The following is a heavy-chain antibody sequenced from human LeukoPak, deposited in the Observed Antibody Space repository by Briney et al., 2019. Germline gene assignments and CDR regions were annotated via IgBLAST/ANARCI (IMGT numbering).Heavy chain of an antibody. Sequence: GGSLRLSCAASGFSFSSYWMHWVRQAPGKGLVWVSRINSDGSSTMYADSVKGRFTISRDNSKNTLYLQMNSLRAEDTAVYYCAKGESIAAAGTGTGVYWGQGTLVTVSS. CDR3: AKGESIAAAGTGTGVY. CDR1: GFSFSSYW. J-gene: IGHJ4*02. CDR2: INSDGSST. D-gene: IGHD6-13*01. V-gene: IGHV3-74*03.